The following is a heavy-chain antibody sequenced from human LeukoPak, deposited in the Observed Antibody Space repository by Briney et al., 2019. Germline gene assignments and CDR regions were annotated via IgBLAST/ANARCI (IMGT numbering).Heavy chain of an antibody. D-gene: IGHD2/OR15-2a*01. Sequence: SETLSLTCTVSGGSISSYYWSWIRQPPGKGLEWIGYIYYSGSTNYNPSLKSRVTISVDTSKNQFSLKLSSVTAADTAVYYCAREGRIRGFDYWGQGTLVTVSS. V-gene: IGHV4-59*01. J-gene: IGHJ4*02. CDR3: AREGRIRGFDY. CDR1: GGSISSYY. CDR2: IYYSGST.